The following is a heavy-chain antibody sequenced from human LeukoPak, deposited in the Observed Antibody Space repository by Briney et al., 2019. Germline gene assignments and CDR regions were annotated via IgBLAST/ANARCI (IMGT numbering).Heavy chain of an antibody. D-gene: IGHD4/OR15-4a*01. Sequence: SVKVSCKASGGTFSSYAISWVRQAPGQGLEWMGRIIPIFGTANYAQKFQGRVTITTDESTSIAYMELSSLRSEDTAVYYCARGAMVADFDYWGQGTLVTVSS. J-gene: IGHJ4*02. V-gene: IGHV1-69*05. CDR2: IIPIFGTA. CDR3: ARGAMVADFDY. CDR1: GGTFSSYA.